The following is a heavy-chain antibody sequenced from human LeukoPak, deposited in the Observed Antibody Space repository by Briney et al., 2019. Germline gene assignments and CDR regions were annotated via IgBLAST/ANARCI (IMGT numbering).Heavy chain of an antibody. CDR3: ARLLPPAAGTDYFDY. CDR1: GYSFISYW. D-gene: IGHD6-13*01. Sequence: GGSLQISCKASGYSFISYWISWVRQMPGKGREWLGIVYRGDSDTRYRPSFQGQVTISADTSITTAYLQWSSLKASDTAMYYCARLLPPAAGTDYFDYWGQGTLVTVSS. V-gene: IGHV5-51*01. J-gene: IGHJ4*02. CDR2: VYRGDSDT.